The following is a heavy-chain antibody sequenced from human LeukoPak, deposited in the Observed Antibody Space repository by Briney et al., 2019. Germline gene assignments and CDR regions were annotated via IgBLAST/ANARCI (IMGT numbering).Heavy chain of an antibody. D-gene: IGHD6-19*01. J-gene: IGHJ4*02. Sequence: AGGSLRLSCAASGFTFSSYFMHWVRQAPGKGLEWVAVIWYDGSNKYYADTVKGRLTITRDNSKNRQYMKMKTLRVADTAVYYCPREGLAVTAYFAYWGQGTLVTVSA. CDR1: GFTFSSYF. V-gene: IGHV3-33*01. CDR3: PREGLAVTAYFAY. CDR2: IWYDGSNK.